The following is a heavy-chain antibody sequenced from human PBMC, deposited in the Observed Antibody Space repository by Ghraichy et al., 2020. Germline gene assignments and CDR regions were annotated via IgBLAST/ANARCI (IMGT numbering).Heavy chain of an antibody. V-gene: IGHV4-59*08. J-gene: IGHJ6*03. CDR3: ARLAAGITMVRGVIPDYYYYMDV. Sequence: SETLSLTCTVSGGSISSYYWSWIRQPPGKGLEWIGYIYYSGSTNYNPSLKSRVTISVDTSKNQFSLKLSSVTAADTAVYYCARLAAGITMVRGVIPDYYYYMDVWGKGTTVTVSS. CDR1: GGSISSYY. CDR2: IYYSGST. D-gene: IGHD3-10*01.